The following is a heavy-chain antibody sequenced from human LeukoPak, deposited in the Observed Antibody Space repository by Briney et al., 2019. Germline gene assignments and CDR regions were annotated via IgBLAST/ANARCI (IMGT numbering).Heavy chain of an antibody. CDR1: GYTFTSYV. CDR2: ISAYNGNT. Sequence: ASVKVSCKASGYTFTSYVISWVRQAPGQGLERMGWISAYNGNTNYAQKLQGRVTMTTDTSTSTAYMELRSLRSDDTAVYYCARASTYSSSWYVVYYYYYYMDVWGKGTTVTVSS. D-gene: IGHD6-13*01. V-gene: IGHV1-18*01. CDR3: ARASTYSSSWYVVYYYYYYMDV. J-gene: IGHJ6*03.